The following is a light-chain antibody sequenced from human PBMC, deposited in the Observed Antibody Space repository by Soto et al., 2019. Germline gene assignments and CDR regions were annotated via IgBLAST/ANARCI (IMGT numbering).Light chain of an antibody. CDR2: GAS. V-gene: IGKV3-20*01. Sequence: EIVLTQSPGTLSLSPGERATLSCRASQSVSSSYLAWYQQKPGQAPRLLIYGASSRATGIPDRFSGSGSGTDFTLTISRLEPEDCAVYYCQQYGSSPYTFGQWTKLEIK. CDR1: QSVSSSY. J-gene: IGKJ2*01. CDR3: QQYGSSPYT.